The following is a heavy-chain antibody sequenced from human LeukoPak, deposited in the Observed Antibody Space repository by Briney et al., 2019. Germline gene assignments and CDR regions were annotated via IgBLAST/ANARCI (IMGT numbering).Heavy chain of an antibody. CDR3: ARGLYDISTGYYLHFDY. D-gene: IGHD3-9*01. V-gene: IGHV4-39*01. J-gene: IGHJ4*02. CDR2: IYYSGST. CDR1: GGSISSTSYY. Sequence: SETLSLTCTVSGGSISSTSYYWGWIRQPPGKGLEWIGSIYYSGSTYYNPSLKSRVTISVDTSKSQFSLKLSSVTAADTAVYYCARGLYDISTGYYLHFDYWGQGTLVTVSS.